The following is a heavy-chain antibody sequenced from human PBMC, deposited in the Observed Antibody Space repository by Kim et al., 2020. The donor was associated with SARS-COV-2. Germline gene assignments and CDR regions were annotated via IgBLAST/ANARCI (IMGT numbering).Heavy chain of an antibody. D-gene: IGHD2-2*01. V-gene: IGHV1-69*13. J-gene: IGHJ5*02. CDR1: GGTFSSYA. CDR2: IIPIFGTA. Sequence: SVKVSCKASGGTFSSYAISWVRQAPGQGLEWMGGIIPIFGTANYAQKFQGRVTITADESTSTAYMELSSLRSEDTAVYYCARVKKVVPAAILSEWWFDPWGQGTLVTVSS. CDR3: ARVKKVVPAAILSEWWFDP.